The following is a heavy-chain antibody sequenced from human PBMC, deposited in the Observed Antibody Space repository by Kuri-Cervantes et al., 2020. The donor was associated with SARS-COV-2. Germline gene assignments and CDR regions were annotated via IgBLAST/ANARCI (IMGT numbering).Heavy chain of an antibody. V-gene: IGHV3-23*01. CDR3: ARGPERTNIAAACLLFDY. J-gene: IGHJ4*02. CDR2: ISGSGGST. D-gene: IGHD6-13*01. CDR1: GFTFSSYA. Sequence: GESLKISCAASGFTFSSYAMSWVRQAPGKGLEWVSAISGSGGSTYYADSVKGRFTISRDNSKNTLYLQMNSLRAEDTAVYYCARGPERTNIAAACLLFDYWGQGTLVTFSS.